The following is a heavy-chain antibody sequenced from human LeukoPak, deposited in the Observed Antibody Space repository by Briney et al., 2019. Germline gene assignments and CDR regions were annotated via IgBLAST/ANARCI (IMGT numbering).Heavy chain of an antibody. CDR1: GGSISSGGYY. D-gene: IGHD1-26*01. Sequence: PSETLSLTCTVSGGSISSGGYYWSWIRQHPGKGPEWIGYIHHGGSTYYNPSLKSRVFISVDTSMNQFSLNLTSVTAADTAIYFCARVVGDYFDYWGQGTLVTVSS. J-gene: IGHJ4*02. CDR2: IHHGGST. CDR3: ARVVGDYFDY. V-gene: IGHV4-31*03.